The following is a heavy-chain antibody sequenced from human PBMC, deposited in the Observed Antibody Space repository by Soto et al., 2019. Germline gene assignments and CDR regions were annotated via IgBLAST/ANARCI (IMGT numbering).Heavy chain of an antibody. CDR3: ESDDSRGGDYYYGMGF. D-gene: IGHD2-21*02. V-gene: IGHV5-51*01. CDR2: IYRSDSDT. J-gene: IGHJ6*02. Sequence: PGGSLKISCKGSGYTFSSYGIGWVRQTPGKGLEWMAAIYRSDSDTRYTPSFKGQVTISTDKSMSTPYLQLSSLKAADTAMYYCESDDSRGGDYYYGMGFWGQGTLVTVSS. CDR1: GYTFSSYG.